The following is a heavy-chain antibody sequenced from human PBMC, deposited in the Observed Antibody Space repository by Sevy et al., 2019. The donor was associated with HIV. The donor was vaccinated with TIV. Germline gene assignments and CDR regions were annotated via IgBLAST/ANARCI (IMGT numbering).Heavy chain of an antibody. D-gene: IGHD5-18*01. CDR2: IWYDGSNK. CDR3: ARDVVAMVISDAFDI. Sequence: GGSLRLSCAASGFTFSSYGMHWVRQAPGKGLEWVAVIWYDGSNKYYVDSVKGRFTISRDNSKNTLYLQMNSLRAEDTAVYYCARDVVAMVISDAFDIWGQGTMVTVSS. CDR1: GFTFSSYG. V-gene: IGHV3-33*01. J-gene: IGHJ3*02.